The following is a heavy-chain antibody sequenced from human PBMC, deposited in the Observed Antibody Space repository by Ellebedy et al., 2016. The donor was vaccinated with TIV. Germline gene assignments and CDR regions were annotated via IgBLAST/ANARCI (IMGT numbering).Heavy chain of an antibody. CDR3: AKEKSELRFLEWLSTYYYYYGMDV. CDR1: GFTFSSYA. J-gene: IGHJ6*02. CDR2: ISGSGGST. V-gene: IGHV3-23*01. Sequence: GESLKISCAASGFTFSSYAMSWVRQAPGKGLEWVSAISGSGGSTYYADSVKGRFTISRDNSKNTLYLQMNSLRAEDTAVYYCAKEKSELRFLEWLSTYYYYYGMDVWGQGTTVTVSS. D-gene: IGHD3-3*01.